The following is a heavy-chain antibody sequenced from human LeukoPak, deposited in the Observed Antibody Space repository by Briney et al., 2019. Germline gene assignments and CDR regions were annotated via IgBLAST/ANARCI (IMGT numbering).Heavy chain of an antibody. CDR2: ISANGGST. D-gene: IGHD6-19*01. V-gene: IGHV3-23*01. Sequence: PGGSLRLSCAASGFTFSSYAMSWVRQAPGKGLEWVSTISANGGSTYYADSVKGRFTISRDNSKNTLYLQMNSLRAEDTAVYYCAKGRRMYSSGWYYFDYWGQGTLVTVSS. CDR1: GFTFSSYA. J-gene: IGHJ4*02. CDR3: AKGRRMYSSGWYYFDY.